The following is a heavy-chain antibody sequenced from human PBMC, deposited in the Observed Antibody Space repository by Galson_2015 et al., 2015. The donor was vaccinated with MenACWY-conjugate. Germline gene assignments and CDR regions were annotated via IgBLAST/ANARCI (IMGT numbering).Heavy chain of an antibody. D-gene: IGHD3-3*01. CDR2: INAGNGNT. V-gene: IGHV1-3*01. J-gene: IGHJ4*02. Sequence: KVSCKASGYTFTSYAMHWVRQAPGQRLEWMGWINAGNGNTKYSQKFQGRVTITRDTSASTAYMELSSLRSEDTAVYYCAREGGYDFWSGYSAMDYWGQGTLVTVSS. CDR3: AREGGYDFWSGYSAMDY. CDR1: GYTFTSYA.